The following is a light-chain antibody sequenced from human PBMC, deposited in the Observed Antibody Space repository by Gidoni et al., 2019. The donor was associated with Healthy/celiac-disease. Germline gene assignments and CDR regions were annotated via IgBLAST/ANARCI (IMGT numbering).Light chain of an antibody. Sequence: ELVMTQSSATLSVSPGERATLSCRASQSVSSNLAWYQQKPGQAPRLLIYGATTRATGIPARFSGSGSGTEFTLIISSLQSEDFAVYYCQQYNNWLTFGGGTKVEIK. CDR1: QSVSSN. J-gene: IGKJ4*01. CDR3: QQYNNWLT. CDR2: GAT. V-gene: IGKV3-15*01.